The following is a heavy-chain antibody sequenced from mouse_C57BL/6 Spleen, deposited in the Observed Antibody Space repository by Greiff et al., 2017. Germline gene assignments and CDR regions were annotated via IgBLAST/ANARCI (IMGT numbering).Heavy chain of an antibody. V-gene: IGHV14-3*01. CDR1: GFNIKNTY. Sequence: VQLQQSVAELVRPGASVKLSCTASGFNIKNTYMHWVKQRPEQGLEGIGRIDPANGNTKYAPKFQGKATITADKSSNTAYLQLSSLTPEDSDIYYCARSSYYSNYLFAMDYWGQGTSVTASS. D-gene: IGHD2-5*01. J-gene: IGHJ4*01. CDR2: IDPANGNT. CDR3: ARSSYYSNYLFAMDY.